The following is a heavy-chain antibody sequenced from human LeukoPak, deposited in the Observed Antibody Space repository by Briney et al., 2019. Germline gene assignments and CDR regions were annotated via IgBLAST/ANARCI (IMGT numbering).Heavy chain of an antibody. CDR2: IRYDGSNK. V-gene: IGHV3-30*02. Sequence: GGSLRLSCAASGFTFSSYGMHWVRQAPGKGLEWVAFIRYDGSNKCYADSVKGRFTISRDNSKNTLYLQMNSLRAEDTAVYYCAKRNYCSSTSCYFYFDYWGQGTLVTVSS. CDR3: AKRNYCSSTSCYFYFDY. CDR1: GFTFSSYG. J-gene: IGHJ4*02. D-gene: IGHD2-2*01.